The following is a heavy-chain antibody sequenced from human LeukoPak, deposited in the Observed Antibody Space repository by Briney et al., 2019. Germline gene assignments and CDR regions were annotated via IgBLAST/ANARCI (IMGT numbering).Heavy chain of an antibody. V-gene: IGHV3-48*01. D-gene: IGHD4-17*01. CDR3: AKSDYGDPQDAFDI. CDR1: GFNLNNYN. J-gene: IGHJ3*02. Sequence: PGGSLRLACAASGFNLNNYNMNWVRQAPGKGLEWVSYITLSSSSIYYADSVKGRFTISRDNSKNTLYLQMNSLRAEDTAVYYCAKSDYGDPQDAFDIWGQGTMVTVSS. CDR2: ITLSSSSI.